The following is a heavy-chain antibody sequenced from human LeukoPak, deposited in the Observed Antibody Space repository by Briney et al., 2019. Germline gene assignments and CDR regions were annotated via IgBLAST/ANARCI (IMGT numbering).Heavy chain of an antibody. Sequence: GGSLRLSCAGSGFTFSSSAMSWVRQAPGKGLEWVSSMSGRGSGGSTYYADSVKGRFTISRDNSKSTLYLQMNSLRAEDTAVYYCAKDLGIVVVITTQFDYWGQGTLVTVSS. V-gene: IGHV3-23*01. CDR2: MSGRGSGGST. J-gene: IGHJ4*02. CDR3: AKDLGIVVVITTQFDY. CDR1: GFTFSSSA. D-gene: IGHD3-22*01.